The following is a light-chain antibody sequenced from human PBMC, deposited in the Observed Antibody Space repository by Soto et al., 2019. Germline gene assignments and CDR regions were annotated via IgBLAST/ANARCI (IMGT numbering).Light chain of an antibody. CDR3: QQYGDSPPDT. CDR1: QSVRSSY. CDR2: GAS. V-gene: IGKV3-20*01. Sequence: DIVLTQSPGTLSLSPGERATLSCRASQSVRSSYLAWYQQKSGQAPRLLIYGASSRAPGIPDRFSGSGSGTDFTLTISRLEPEDFAVYYCQQYGDSPPDTFGQGTKLEIK. J-gene: IGKJ2*01.